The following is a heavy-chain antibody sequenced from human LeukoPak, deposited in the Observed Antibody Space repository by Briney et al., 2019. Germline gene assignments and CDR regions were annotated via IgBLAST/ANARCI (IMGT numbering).Heavy chain of an antibody. CDR2: NYYSGST. D-gene: IGHD3-10*01. CDR3: ARSSVSGTYSGGY. CDR1: GGSISSYY. Sequence: SDTLSLTCTVSGGSISSYYWSWIRQPTGKGLEWIGYNYYSGSTKYNPSLRSRVIISADTSKNQFSLKLSSVTAADTAVYYCARSSVSGTYSGGYWGQGTLVTVSS. V-gene: IGHV4-59*08. J-gene: IGHJ4*02.